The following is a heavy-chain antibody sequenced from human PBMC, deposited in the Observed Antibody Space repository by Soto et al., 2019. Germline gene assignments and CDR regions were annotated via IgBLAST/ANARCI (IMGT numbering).Heavy chain of an antibody. J-gene: IGHJ6*02. D-gene: IGHD6-19*01. V-gene: IGHV4-59*01. CDR2: IYYSGST. Sequence: SETLSLTCTVSGGSISTYYWSWIRQPPGKGLEWIGYIYYSGSTSYNPSLKSRVTISVDTSKNQFSLKLRPVTAADTAVYYCASDRSSGWDQGYGMDVWGQGTTVTVSS. CDR1: GGSISTYY. CDR3: ASDRSSGWDQGYGMDV.